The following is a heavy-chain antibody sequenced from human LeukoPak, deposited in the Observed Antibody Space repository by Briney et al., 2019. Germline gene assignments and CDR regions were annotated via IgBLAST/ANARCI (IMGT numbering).Heavy chain of an antibody. J-gene: IGHJ3*02. CDR2: IRGGGGRA. Sequence: PGGSLRLSCVASGFTFSSYAMIWVRQAPGKGLEGVSGIRGGGGRAFYADSVKGRVTMSRDNSKNTLYLQMNSLRAEDTAVYYCAKDYGDSQGAFDIWGQGTLVTVSS. D-gene: IGHD4-17*01. CDR1: GFTFSSYA. V-gene: IGHV3-23*01. CDR3: AKDYGDSQGAFDI.